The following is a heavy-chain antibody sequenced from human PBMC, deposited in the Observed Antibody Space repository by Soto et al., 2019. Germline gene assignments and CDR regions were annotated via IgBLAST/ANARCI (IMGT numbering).Heavy chain of an antibody. V-gene: IGHV3-11*01. J-gene: IGHJ6*03. D-gene: IGHD3-10*01. CDR3: ASYGSGSYYRAPIYYYYMDV. Sequence: GGSLRLSCAASGFTFSDYYMSWIRQAPGKGLEWVSYISSSGSTIYYADSVKGRFTISRDNAKNSLYLQMNSLRAEDTAVYYFASYGSGSYYRAPIYYYYMDVWGKGTTVTVSS. CDR1: GFTFSDYY. CDR2: ISSSGSTI.